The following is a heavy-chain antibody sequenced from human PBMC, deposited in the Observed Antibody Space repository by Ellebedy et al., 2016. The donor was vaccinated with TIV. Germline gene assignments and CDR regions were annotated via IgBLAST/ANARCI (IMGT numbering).Heavy chain of an antibody. CDR3: ARDQTYGMDV. J-gene: IGHJ6*02. CDR2: INPSGGST. CDR1: GYTLTTYH. Sequence: AASVKVSCKASGYTLTTYHMHWVRQAPGQAPEWMGIINPSGGSTTYAQKFQGRVTMTRDTTTSTVYMELSSLRSEDTAVYYCARDQTYGMDVWGQGTTVTVSS. V-gene: IGHV1-46*01.